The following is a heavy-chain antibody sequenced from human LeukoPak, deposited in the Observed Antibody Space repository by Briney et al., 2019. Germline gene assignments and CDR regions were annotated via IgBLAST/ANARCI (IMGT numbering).Heavy chain of an antibody. CDR2: IYRRRSA. Sequence: SETLSLTCTVSAYSISTCDYWGWIRQPPGQGLEWIGSIYRRRSAYYNPSLKSRVTISVDTSQNEFSLKLSSVIAADTAVYSCARGGYSYDTSGYNYFDYWGQGTLVTVSS. J-gene: IGHJ4*02. V-gene: IGHV4-38-2*02. D-gene: IGHD3-22*01. CDR1: AYSISTCDY. CDR3: ARGGYSYDTSGYNYFDY.